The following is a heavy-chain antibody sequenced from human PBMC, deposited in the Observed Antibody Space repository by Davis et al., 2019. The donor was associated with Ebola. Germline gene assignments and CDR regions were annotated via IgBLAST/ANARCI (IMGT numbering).Heavy chain of an antibody. CDR2: ISYDGSNK. CDR3: ARDAQYYFDY. Sequence: GESLKIPCAASGFTFSSYAMHWVRQAPGKGLEWVAVISYDGSNKYYADSVKGRFTISRDNSKNTLYLQMNSLRAEDTAVYYCARDAQYYFDYWGQGTLVTVSS. V-gene: IGHV3-30-3*01. J-gene: IGHJ4*02. CDR1: GFTFSSYA.